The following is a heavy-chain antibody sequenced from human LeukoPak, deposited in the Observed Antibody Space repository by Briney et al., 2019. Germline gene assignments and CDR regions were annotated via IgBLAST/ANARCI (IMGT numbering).Heavy chain of an antibody. CDR1: GFTFSRYE. Sequence: PGGSLRLSCAASGFTFSRYEMNWVRQAPGKGLEWLSYISGSGRSINYADSVKGRFTISRDNAKNSLYLQLNTLRAEDTAVYYCARDGGPYYESSGYYPGLDYWGQGTLVTVSS. CDR2: ISGSGRSI. J-gene: IGHJ4*02. V-gene: IGHV3-48*03. D-gene: IGHD3-22*01. CDR3: ARDGGPYYESSGYYPGLDY.